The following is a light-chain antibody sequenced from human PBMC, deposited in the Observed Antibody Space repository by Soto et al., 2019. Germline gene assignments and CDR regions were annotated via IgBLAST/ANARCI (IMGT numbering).Light chain of an antibody. J-gene: IGLJ3*02. CDR2: SDN. CDR1: SSNIGKNA. Sequence: QSVLTQSPSVSEAPRQRVSISCSGSSSNIGKNAVNWYQQLPEMAPKLVIYSDNLRPSGVSDRFSASKSGTSASLSITGLHSEDEAYYHCATWDDSLNGPVFGGGTKLTVL. CDR3: ATWDDSLNGPV. V-gene: IGLV1-36*01.